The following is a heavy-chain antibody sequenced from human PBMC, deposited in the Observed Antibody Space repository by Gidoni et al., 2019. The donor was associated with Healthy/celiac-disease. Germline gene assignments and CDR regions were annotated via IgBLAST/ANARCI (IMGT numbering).Heavy chain of an antibody. CDR3: ARHGIGGEYSSSPAYYYYYYMDV. V-gene: IGHV4-39*01. Sequence: QLQLQESGPGLVKPSETLSLTCTVSGGSISSSSYYWGWIRQPPGKGLEWIGIIYYSGSTYYNPSLKSRVTISVDTSKNQFSLKLSSVTAADTAVYYCARHGIGGEYSSSPAYYYYYYMDVWGKGTTVTVSS. D-gene: IGHD6-6*01. CDR2: IYYSGST. J-gene: IGHJ6*03. CDR1: GGSISSSSYY.